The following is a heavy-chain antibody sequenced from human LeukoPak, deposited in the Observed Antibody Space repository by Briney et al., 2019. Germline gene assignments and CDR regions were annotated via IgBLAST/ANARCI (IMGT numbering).Heavy chain of an antibody. CDR1: GFTFSSYE. J-gene: IGHJ4*02. CDR2: ISSSCSTI. Sequence: GGSLRLSCAASGFTFSSYEMNWVRQAPGKGLEWVSYISSSCSTIYYADSVKGRFTISRDNAKNSLYLQMNSLRAEDTAVYYCARDDEYGESLDYWGQGTLVTVSS. D-gene: IGHD4-17*01. CDR3: ARDDEYGESLDY. V-gene: IGHV3-48*03.